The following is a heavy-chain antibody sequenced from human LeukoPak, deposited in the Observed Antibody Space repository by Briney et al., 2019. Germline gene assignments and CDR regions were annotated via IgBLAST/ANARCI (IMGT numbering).Heavy chain of an antibody. D-gene: IGHD2-21*02. J-gene: IGHJ5*02. CDR2: IIPIFGTA. CDR3: ARRSYCGGDCYTNWFDP. CDR1: GGTFSSYA. V-gene: IGHV1-69*13. Sequence: SVRVSCKASGGTFSSYAISWVRQAPGQGLEWMGGIIPIFGTANYAQKFQGRVTITADESTSTAYMELSSLRSEDTAVYYCARRSYCGGDCYTNWFDPWGQGTLVTVSS.